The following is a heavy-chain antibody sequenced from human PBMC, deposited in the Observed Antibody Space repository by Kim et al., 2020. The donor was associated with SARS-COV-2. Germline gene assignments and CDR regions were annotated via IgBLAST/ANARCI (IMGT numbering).Heavy chain of an antibody. CDR2: IK. CDR3: AKDQMGTFDY. J-gene: IGHJ4*02. D-gene: IGHD1-1*01. Sequence: IKYNTDSVKGRFTVSRDNSKNTLYLQMNSLRPEDTAVYYCAKDQMGTFDYWGQGTLVTVSS. V-gene: IGHV3-30*10.